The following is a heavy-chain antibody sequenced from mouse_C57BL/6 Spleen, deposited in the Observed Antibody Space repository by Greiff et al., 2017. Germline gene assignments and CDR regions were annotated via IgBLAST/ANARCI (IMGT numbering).Heavy chain of an antibody. V-gene: IGHV5-17*01. Sequence: EVMLVQSGGGLVKPGGSLKLSCAASGFTFSDYGMHWVRQAPEKGLEWVAYISSGSSTIYYAETVKGRFTISRDNAKNTRFLQMNSLRSEDTAMYYCARNWFAYWGQGTTLTVSS. CDR2: ISSGSSTI. J-gene: IGHJ2*01. CDR3: ARNWFAY. CDR1: GFTFSDYG.